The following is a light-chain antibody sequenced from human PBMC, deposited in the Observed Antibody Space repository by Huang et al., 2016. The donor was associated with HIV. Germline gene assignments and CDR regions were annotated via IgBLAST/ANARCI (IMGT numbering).Light chain of an antibody. CDR3: QQYNNWPPIT. V-gene: IGKV3-15*01. Sequence: EIVMTQSPATLSASAGERVTLSCRASQRVSSSLAWYQQKPGQAPRLLIYGASTRANGIPARFSGSGSETEFTRTSSSLRSEDFAVYYCQQYNNWPPITCGQGTRLEIK. CDR2: GAS. J-gene: IGKJ5*01. CDR1: QRVSSS.